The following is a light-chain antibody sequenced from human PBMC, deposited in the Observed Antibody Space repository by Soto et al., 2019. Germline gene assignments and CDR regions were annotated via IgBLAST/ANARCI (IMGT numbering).Light chain of an antibody. CDR3: QQLNDYPWT. Sequence: DIPLTQSPSFLSASVGDRVTITCRASQGISSYLAWYQQKPGKAPKLLIYAAYTLQSGVPSRFSGSESGTEFTLTISSLQPEDFATYYCQQLNDYPWTFGQGTKVEIK. V-gene: IGKV1-9*01. CDR2: AAY. J-gene: IGKJ1*01. CDR1: QGISSY.